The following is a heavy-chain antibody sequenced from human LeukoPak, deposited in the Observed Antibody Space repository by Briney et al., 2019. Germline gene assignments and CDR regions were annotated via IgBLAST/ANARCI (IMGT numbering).Heavy chain of an antibody. J-gene: IGHJ3*02. Sequence: GGSLRLSCAASGFTLSYYGMHWVRQAPGKGLEWVGFIRYDGSNKYYTESVKGRFTISRDNSKNTLYLQMNSLRAEDTAVYYCAKPGDRYAFDIWGQGTKVTVFS. V-gene: IGHV3-30*02. CDR1: GFTLSYYG. CDR2: IRYDGSNK. CDR3: AKPGDRYAFDI. D-gene: IGHD7-27*01.